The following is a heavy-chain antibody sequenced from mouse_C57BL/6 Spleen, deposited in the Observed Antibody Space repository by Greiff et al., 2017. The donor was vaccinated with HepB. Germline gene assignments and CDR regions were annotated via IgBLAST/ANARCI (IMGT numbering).Heavy chain of an antibody. J-gene: IGHJ4*01. CDR2: IDPSDSET. CDR3: AREDSSGYLYAMDY. CDR1: GYTFTSYW. Sequence: QVQLQQPGAELVRPGSSVKLSCKASGYTFTSYWMHWVKQRPIQGLEWIGNIDPSDSETHYNQKFKDKATLTVDKSSSTAYMQLSSLTSEDSAVYYCAREDSSGYLYAMDYWGQGTSVTVSS. D-gene: IGHD3-2*02. V-gene: IGHV1-52*01.